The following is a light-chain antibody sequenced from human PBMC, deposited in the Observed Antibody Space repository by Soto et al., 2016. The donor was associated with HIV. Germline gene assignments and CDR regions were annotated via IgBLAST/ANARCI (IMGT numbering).Light chain of an antibody. J-gene: IGKJ1*01. V-gene: IGKV2-30*02. CDR3: MQGSHFPPWT. Sequence: EVVMTQSPLSLPVTLGQPASISCRSSQSLAHSDGNIYLNWFQQRPGQPPRRLLYKVSRRDSGVPDRFSGSGSGTDFTLKISRVEAEDVGLYYCMQGSHFPPWTFGQGTKVEIK. CDR1: QSLAHSDGNIY. CDR2: KVS.